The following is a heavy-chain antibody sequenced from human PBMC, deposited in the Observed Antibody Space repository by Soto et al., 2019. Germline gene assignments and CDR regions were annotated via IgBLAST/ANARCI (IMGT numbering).Heavy chain of an antibody. CDR2: MHYSGST. Sequence: QVQLQQSGPILVKPSETLSLTCTVSGGSISGNYWNWIRQPPGQGLEGIAYMHYSGSTKYNPSLQSRIGKSVHTSKNPLSLKLTSVTAADTAVYYCARAGEELLNWNFDLWGRGTLVSVSS. CDR1: GGSISGNY. V-gene: IGHV4-59*01. D-gene: IGHD1-26*01. J-gene: IGHJ2*01. CDR3: ARAGEELLNWNFDL.